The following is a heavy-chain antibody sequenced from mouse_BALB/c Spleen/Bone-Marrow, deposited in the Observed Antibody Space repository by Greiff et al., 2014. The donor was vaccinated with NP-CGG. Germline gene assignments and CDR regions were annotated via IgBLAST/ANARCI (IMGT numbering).Heavy chain of an antibody. CDR1: GYSFTSYW. D-gene: IGHD2-12*01. Sequence: QVQLKQSRAELVKPGASVRLSCKDSGYSFTSYWMHWVKQRPGQGLEWIGEISPSNGRSNYNEKFKSKATLTVDKSSSTAYMQLSGLTSEDSAVYYCTRSELRRGGYALDYWGLGTSVTVSS. CDR3: TRSELRRGGYALDY. CDR2: ISPSNGRS. J-gene: IGHJ4*01. V-gene: IGHV1S81*02.